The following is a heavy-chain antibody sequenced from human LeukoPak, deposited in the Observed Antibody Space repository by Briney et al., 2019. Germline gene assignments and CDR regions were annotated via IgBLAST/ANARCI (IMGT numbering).Heavy chain of an antibody. V-gene: IGHV4-59*08. J-gene: IGHJ3*02. CDR1: GGSISSYY. CDR2: IYYSGST. CDR3: ARQSRGSPNPRPNDNAFDI. Sequence: SETLSLTCTVSGGSISSYYWSWIRQPPGKGLEWVGYIYYSGSTNYNPSLTSRVTISVDTSKNQFSLKLSSVTAADTAVYYCARQSRGSPNPRPNDNAFDIWGQGTMVTVSS. D-gene: IGHD2-15*01.